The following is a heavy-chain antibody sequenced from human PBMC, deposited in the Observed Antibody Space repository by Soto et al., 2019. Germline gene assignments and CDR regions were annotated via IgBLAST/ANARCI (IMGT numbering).Heavy chain of an antibody. Sequence: QLQLQESGSGLVKPSQTLSLTCAVSGGSISSGGYSWSWLRQPPGKGLEWIGYIYHSGSTYYNPSVKSRVTLSIDRSKDQFSLKLSSVSAADTAVYYCARVSGYHQSWFDPWGQGTLVTVSS. CDR2: IYHSGST. V-gene: IGHV4-30-2*01. J-gene: IGHJ5*02. CDR1: GGSISSGGYS. CDR3: ARVSGYHQSWFDP. D-gene: IGHD5-12*01.